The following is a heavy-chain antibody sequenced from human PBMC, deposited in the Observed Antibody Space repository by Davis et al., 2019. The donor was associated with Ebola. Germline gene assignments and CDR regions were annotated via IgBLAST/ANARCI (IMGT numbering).Heavy chain of an antibody. V-gene: IGHV4-59*01. Sequence: SETLSLTCTVSGGSISSYYWSWIRQPPGKGLEWIGYIYYSGSTNYNPSLKSRATISVNTSKNQFSLRLSSVTAADTAVYYCARIDPTGTYGMDVWGKGTTVTVSS. CDR1: GGSISSYY. CDR3: ARIDPTGTYGMDV. D-gene: IGHD1-14*01. CDR2: IYYSGST. J-gene: IGHJ6*04.